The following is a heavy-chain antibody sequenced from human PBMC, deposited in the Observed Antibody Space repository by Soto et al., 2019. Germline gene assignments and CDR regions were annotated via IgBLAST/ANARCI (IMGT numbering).Heavy chain of an antibody. V-gene: IGHV4-59*01. J-gene: IGHJ5*02. Sequence: SETLSLTCTVSGGSINSYYGSWIRQPPGKGLEWIGYIYYSGSTNYNPSLKSRVTISVDTSKNQFSLKLSSVTAADTAVYYCARGGSSAWHNWFEPWGQGTLVTVSS. CDR2: IYYSGST. CDR1: GGSINSYY. CDR3: ARGGSSAWHNWFEP. D-gene: IGHD6-25*01.